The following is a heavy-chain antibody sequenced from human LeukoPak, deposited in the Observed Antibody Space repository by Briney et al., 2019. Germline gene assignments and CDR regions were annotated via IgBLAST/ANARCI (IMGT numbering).Heavy chain of an antibody. J-gene: IGHJ4*02. CDR2: IKSKTDGGTT. Sequence: PGGSLRLSCAASGFTFSNAWMNWVRQAPGKGLERVGRIKSKTDGGTTDYAAPVKGRFTISRDDSKNTVYLQMNSLKTEDTAVYYCTTYPMVYAMNYWGQGTLVTVSS. CDR1: GFTFSNAW. CDR3: TTYPMVYAMNY. D-gene: IGHD2-8*01. V-gene: IGHV3-15*07.